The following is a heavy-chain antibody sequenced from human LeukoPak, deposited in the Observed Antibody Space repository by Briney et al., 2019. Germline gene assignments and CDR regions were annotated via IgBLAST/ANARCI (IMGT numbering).Heavy chain of an antibody. CDR1: GGSISSGGYS. D-gene: IGHD5-24*01. J-gene: IGHJ4*02. CDR2: IYYSGST. CDR3: ARERSERDGYKTFDY. V-gene: IGHV4-61*08. Sequence: PSQTLSLTCAVSGGSISSGGYSWSWIRQPPGKGLEWIGYIYYSGSTNYNPSLKSRVTISVDTSKNQFSLKLSSVTAADTAVYYCARERSERDGYKTFDYWGQGTLVTVSS.